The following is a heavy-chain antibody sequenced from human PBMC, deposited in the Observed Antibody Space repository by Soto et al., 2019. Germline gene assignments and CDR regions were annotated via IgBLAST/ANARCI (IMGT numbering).Heavy chain of an antibody. Sequence: TSETLSLTCAVSGGSISSGGYSWSCIRQPPGKGLEWIGYIYHSGSTYYNPSLKSRVTISVDRSKNQFSLKLSSVTAADTAVYYCARRSQAYYYGMDVWGQGTTVTVSS. V-gene: IGHV4-30-2*01. CDR1: GGSISSGGYS. J-gene: IGHJ6*02. CDR3: ARRSQAYYYGMDV. CDR2: IYHSGST.